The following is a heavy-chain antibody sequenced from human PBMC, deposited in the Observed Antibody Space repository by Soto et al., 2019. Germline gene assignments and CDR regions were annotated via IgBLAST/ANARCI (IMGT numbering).Heavy chain of an antibody. CDR3: ARDEAYKWNDGGWFDP. J-gene: IGHJ5*02. V-gene: IGHV1-18*01. Sequence: QVQLVQSGAEVKKPGASVKVSCKAPGYTFTSYGISWVRQASGQGLEWRGWISAYNGNTKNAQKLQGRVTMTTDTSTSTAYMELRSLRSDDTAVYYCARDEAYKWNDGGWFDPWGQGTLVTVSS. D-gene: IGHD1-1*01. CDR1: GYTFTSYG. CDR2: ISAYNGNT.